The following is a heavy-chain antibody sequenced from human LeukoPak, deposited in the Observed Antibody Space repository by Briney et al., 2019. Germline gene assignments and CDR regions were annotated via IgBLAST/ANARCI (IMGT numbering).Heavy chain of an antibody. J-gene: IGHJ5*02. CDR2: IYTSGST. Sequence: SQTLSLTCTVSGGSISSGSYYWSWIRRPAGKGLEWIGRIYTSGSTNYNPSLKSRVTISVDTSKNQFSLKLSSVTAADTAVYYCARDIVVVVAATYNWFDPWGQGTLVTVSS. CDR1: GGSISSGSYY. CDR3: ARDIVVVVAATYNWFDP. D-gene: IGHD2-15*01. V-gene: IGHV4-61*02.